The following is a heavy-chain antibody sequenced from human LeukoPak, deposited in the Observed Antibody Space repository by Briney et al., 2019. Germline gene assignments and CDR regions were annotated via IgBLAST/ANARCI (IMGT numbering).Heavy chain of an antibody. Sequence: WASVKVSCKASGYTFTGYYMHWVRQAPGQGLEWMGWISAYNGNTNYAQKLQGRVTMTTDTSTSTAYMELRSLRSDDTAVYYRARGSSWGNFDYWGQGTLVTVSS. CDR3: ARGSSWGNFDY. CDR1: GYTFTGYY. D-gene: IGHD6-13*01. J-gene: IGHJ4*02. CDR2: ISAYNGNT. V-gene: IGHV1-18*04.